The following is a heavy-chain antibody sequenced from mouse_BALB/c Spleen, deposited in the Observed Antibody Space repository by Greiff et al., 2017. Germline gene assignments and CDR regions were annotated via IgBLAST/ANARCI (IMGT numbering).Heavy chain of an antibody. J-gene: IGHJ4*01. V-gene: IGHV1-7*01. Sequence: VQLQQSGAELAKPGASVKMSCKASGYTFTSYWMHWVKQRPGQGLEWIGYINPSSGYTNYNQKFKDKATLTADKSSSTAYMQLSSLTSEDSAVYYCARDGNYVPYAMDYWGQGTSVTVSS. CDR3: ARDGNYVPYAMDY. D-gene: IGHD2-1*01. CDR1: GYTFTSYW. CDR2: INPSSGYT.